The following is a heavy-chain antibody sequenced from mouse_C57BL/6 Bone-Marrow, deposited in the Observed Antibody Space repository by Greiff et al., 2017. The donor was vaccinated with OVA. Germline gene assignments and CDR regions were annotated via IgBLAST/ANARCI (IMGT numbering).Heavy chain of an antibody. V-gene: IGHV1-69*01. J-gene: IGHJ4*01. CDR2: IDPSDSYT. CDR3: AIPLWAYCAMDY. Sequence: QVQLQQPGAELVMPGASVKLSCKASGYTFTSYWMHWVKQRPGQGLEWIGEIDPSDSYTNYNQKFKGKSTLTVDKSSSTAYMQLSSLTSEDSAVSVCAIPLWAYCAMDYWGQGTSVTVSS. CDR1: GYTFTSYW.